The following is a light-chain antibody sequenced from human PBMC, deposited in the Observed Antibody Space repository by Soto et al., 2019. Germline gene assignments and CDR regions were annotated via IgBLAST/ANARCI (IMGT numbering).Light chain of an antibody. CDR2: DVS. CDR1: SSDVGGYNY. Sequence: QSVLTQPRSVSGSPGQSVTISCTGTSSDVGGYNYVSWYQQHPGKAPKLMIYDVSKRPSGVPDRFSGSKSGNTASRTISGLQAEDEADYYCCSYAGSYTFAVFGGGTKLTVL. V-gene: IGLV2-11*01. J-gene: IGLJ2*01. CDR3: CSYAGSYTFAV.